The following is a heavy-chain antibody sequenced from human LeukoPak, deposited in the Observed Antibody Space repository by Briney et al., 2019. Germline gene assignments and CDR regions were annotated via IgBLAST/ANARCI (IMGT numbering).Heavy chain of an antibody. V-gene: IGHV1-69*13. Sequence: SVKVSCKASGGTFSSYAISWVRQAPGQGLAWMGGIIPIFGTANYAQKFQGRVTITADESTSTAYMELSSLRSEDTAVYYCARDITGLGSGSYALDYWGQGTLVTVSS. CDR2: IIPIFGTA. D-gene: IGHD3-10*01. J-gene: IGHJ4*02. CDR1: GGTFSSYA. CDR3: ARDITGLGSGSYALDY.